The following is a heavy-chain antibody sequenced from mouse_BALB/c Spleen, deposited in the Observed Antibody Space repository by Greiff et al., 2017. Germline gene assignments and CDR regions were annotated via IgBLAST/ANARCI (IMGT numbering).Heavy chain of an antibody. J-gene: IGHJ3*01. D-gene: IGHD2-2*01. CDR3: AREGLRRGFAY. CDR2: IFPGSGNT. V-gene: IGHV1-66*01. Sequence: QVQLKQSGPELVKPGASVKISCKASGYSFTSYYIHWVKQRPGQGLEWIGWIFPGSGNTKYNEKFKGKATLTADTSSSTAYMQLSSLTSEDSAVYFCAREGLRRGFAYWGQGTLVTVSA. CDR1: GYSFTSYY.